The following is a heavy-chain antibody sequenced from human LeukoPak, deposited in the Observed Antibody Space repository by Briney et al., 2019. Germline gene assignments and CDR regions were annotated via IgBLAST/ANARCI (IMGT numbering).Heavy chain of an antibody. V-gene: IGHV4-61*08. Sequence: SETLSLTCTVSSGSISSGEYYWGWIRQPPGKGLEWIGYIYYSGSTNYNRSLKSRVTISVDTSKNQFSLKLSSVTAADTAVYYRARSKVYYDFWSGPTRDYYFDYWGQGTLVTVSS. J-gene: IGHJ4*02. D-gene: IGHD3-3*01. CDR2: IYYSGST. CDR1: SGSISSGEYY. CDR3: ARSKVYYDFWSGPTRDYYFDY.